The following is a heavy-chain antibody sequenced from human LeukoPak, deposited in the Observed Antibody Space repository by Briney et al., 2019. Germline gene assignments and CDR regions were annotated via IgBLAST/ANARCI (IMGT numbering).Heavy chain of an antibody. V-gene: IGHV3-23*01. CDR1: GFTFSSYA. J-gene: IGHJ5*02. Sequence: AGGSLRLSCAASGFTFSSYAMSWVRQAPGKGLEWVSAISGSGGSTYYADSVKGRFTISRDNSKNTLYLQMNSLRAEDTAVYYCAKVSMVRGVRWFDPWGQGTLVTVSS. CDR2: ISGSGGST. D-gene: IGHD3-10*01. CDR3: AKVSMVRGVRWFDP.